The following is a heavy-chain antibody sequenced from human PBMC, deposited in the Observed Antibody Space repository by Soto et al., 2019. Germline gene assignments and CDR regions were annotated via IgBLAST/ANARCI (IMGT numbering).Heavy chain of an antibody. J-gene: IGHJ5*02. CDR1: GFTFSSYS. CDR2: ISSSSSYI. D-gene: IGHD6-19*01. CDR3: ARRGYSSGWYPNWFDP. Sequence: PGGSLRLSCAASGFTFSSYSMNWVRQAPGKGLEWVSSISSSSSYIYYADSVKGRFTISRDNAKNSLYLQMNSLRAEDTAVYYCARRGYSSGWYPNWFDPWGQGTLVTVSS. V-gene: IGHV3-21*01.